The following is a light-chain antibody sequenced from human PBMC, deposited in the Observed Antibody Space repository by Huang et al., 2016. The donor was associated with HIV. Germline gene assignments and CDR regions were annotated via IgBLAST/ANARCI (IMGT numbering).Light chain of an antibody. CDR2: DAS. CDR3: QHYDDLPI. Sequence: DIQMTQSPSSLSASVGDKVTITCQASQDINNYLNLYQQKRGGAPNLLIYDASNLETGVPSRFIGGGSGTNFTFTISSLHPEDVATYFCQHYDDLPIFGPGTRVDI. V-gene: IGKV1-33*01. CDR1: QDINNY. J-gene: IGKJ3*01.